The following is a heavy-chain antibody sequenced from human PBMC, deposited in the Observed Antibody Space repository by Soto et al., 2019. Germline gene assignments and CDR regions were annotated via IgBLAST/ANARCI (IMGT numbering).Heavy chain of an antibody. D-gene: IGHD2-2*01. J-gene: IGHJ6*02. CDR1: GGTFSSYA. V-gene: IGHV1-69*13. Sequence: ASVKVSCKASGGTFSSYAISWVRQATGQGLEWMGGIIPIFGTANYAQKFQGRVTITADESTSAAYMELSSLRSEDTAVYYCARDSGSSALYYYYGMDVWGQGTTVTVSS. CDR2: IIPIFGTA. CDR3: ARDSGSSALYYYYGMDV.